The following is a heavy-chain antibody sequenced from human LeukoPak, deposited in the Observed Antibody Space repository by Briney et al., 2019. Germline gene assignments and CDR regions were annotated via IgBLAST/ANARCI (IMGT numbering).Heavy chain of an antibody. Sequence: GGSLRLSCAATGFTFSSYAMSWVRQAPGKGLEWVSGISGSGGSTHSVDSVKGRFTISRDNSKNTLYLQMSSLRAEDTAVYYCAQVPVTTVSGWGQGTMVTVSS. V-gene: IGHV3-23*01. CDR1: GFTFSSYA. D-gene: IGHD4-17*01. J-gene: IGHJ3*01. CDR3: AQVPVTTVSG. CDR2: ISGSGGST.